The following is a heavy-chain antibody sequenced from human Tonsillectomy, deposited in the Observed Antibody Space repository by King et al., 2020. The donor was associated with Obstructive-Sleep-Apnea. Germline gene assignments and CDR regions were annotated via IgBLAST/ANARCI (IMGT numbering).Heavy chain of an antibody. CDR1: GGSISSSNW. D-gene: IGHD5-18*01. V-gene: IGHV4-4*02. J-gene: IGHJ5*02. CDR3: AVRRGYSYGYASNWFDP. Sequence: VQLQESGPGLVKPSGTLSLTCAVSGGSISSSNWWGWVRQPPGKGLEWIGEIYHSGSTNYNPSLKSRVTISVDKSKNQFSLKLSSVTAADTAVYYCAVRRGYSYGYASNWFDPWGQGTLVTVSS. CDR2: IYHSGST.